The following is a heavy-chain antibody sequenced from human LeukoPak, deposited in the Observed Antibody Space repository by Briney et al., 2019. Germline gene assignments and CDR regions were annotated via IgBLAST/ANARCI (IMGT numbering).Heavy chain of an antibody. CDR3: AKDLKNRRSMITFGGVIVNP. D-gene: IGHD3-16*02. CDR1: GFTFSSYA. CDR2: ISGSGYST. V-gene: IGHV3-23*01. J-gene: IGHJ5*02. Sequence: LTGGSLRLSCAASGFTFSSYAMSWVRQAPGKGLEWVSAISGSGYSTYYADSVKGRFTISRDNSKNTLYLQMNSLRAEDTAVYYCAKDLKNRRSMITFGGVIVNPWGQGTLVTVSS.